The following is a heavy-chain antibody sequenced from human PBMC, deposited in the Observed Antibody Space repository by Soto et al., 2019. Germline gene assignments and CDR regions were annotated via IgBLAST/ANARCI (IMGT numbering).Heavy chain of an antibody. CDR2: IYHSGST. V-gene: IGHV4-4*02. D-gene: IGHD3-3*01. Sequence: KPSETLSLTCAVSGGSISSSNWWSWVRQPPGKGLEWIGEIYHSGSTNYNPSLKSRVTISVDKSKNQFSLKLSSVTAADTAVYYCARDKQRSYYDFWSGYYYYYGMDVWGQGTTVTVSS. J-gene: IGHJ6*02. CDR3: ARDKQRSYYDFWSGYYYYYGMDV. CDR1: GGSISSSNW.